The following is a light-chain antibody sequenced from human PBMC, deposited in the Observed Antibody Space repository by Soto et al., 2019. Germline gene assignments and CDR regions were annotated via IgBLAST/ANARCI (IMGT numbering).Light chain of an antibody. CDR2: GAS. CDR1: QSISRY. J-gene: IGKJ3*01. CDR3: QHNYNGPFT. V-gene: IGKV1-39*01. Sequence: DILMTQSPSTLSASVGDRVTVTCRARQSISRYLNWYQQRPGKAPKLLIYGASSMQTGVPSWFSGSGSGTDFILTITNLQPEDFASYCRQHNYNGPFTFGPGTKVDL.